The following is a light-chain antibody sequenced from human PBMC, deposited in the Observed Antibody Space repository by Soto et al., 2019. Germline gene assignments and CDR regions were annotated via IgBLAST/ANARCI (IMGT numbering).Light chain of an antibody. CDR1: QSVSLS. CDR3: QHYNYWPYT. J-gene: IGKJ2*01. V-gene: IGKV3-15*01. Sequence: EIVLTQSPATLSVSLGDSATLSCRASQSVSLSLAWFQMRPGQPPRLLIYGASTRATDIPARFSGSGSGTDFTLTISSLQSEDFAVYYCQHYNYWPYTFGQGTKVDIK. CDR2: GAS.